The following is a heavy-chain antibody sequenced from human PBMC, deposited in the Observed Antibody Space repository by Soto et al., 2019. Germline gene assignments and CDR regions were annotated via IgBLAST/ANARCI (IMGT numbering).Heavy chain of an antibody. J-gene: IGHJ4*02. Sequence: ASVKVSCKASGGTFSNYAISWVRQAPGQGLEWMGGIIPIFGTTNYAQRFQGRVTITADESTSTAYMELSSLRSEDTAVYYCARVSSSWYKDYFDYWGQGTLVTVSS. D-gene: IGHD6-13*01. CDR3: ARVSSSWYKDYFDY. V-gene: IGHV1-69*13. CDR2: IIPIFGTT. CDR1: GGTFSNYA.